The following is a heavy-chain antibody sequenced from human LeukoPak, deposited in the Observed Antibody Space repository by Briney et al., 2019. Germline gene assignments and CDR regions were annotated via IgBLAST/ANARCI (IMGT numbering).Heavy chain of an antibody. J-gene: IGHJ6*03. Sequence: PSETLSLTCIVSGGSISRYYWSWIRQPPGKGLEWVANIKQDGSEKYYVDSVKGRFTISRDNAKSSLYLQMNSLRAEDTAVYYCARVDYYGSGSLMDVWGKGTTVTVSS. CDR2: IKQDGSEK. CDR3: ARVDYYGSGSLMDV. CDR1: GGSISRYY. V-gene: IGHV3-7*01. D-gene: IGHD3-10*01.